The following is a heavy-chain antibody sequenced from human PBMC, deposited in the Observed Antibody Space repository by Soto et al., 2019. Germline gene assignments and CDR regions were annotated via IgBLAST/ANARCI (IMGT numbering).Heavy chain of an antibody. CDR3: AGEGDVYYFAMVV. Sequence: EVQLVESGGGLVQPGGSLRLSCAASGFTFSDHYMDWVRQAPGKGLEWVGRSRNKANSYISEYAASVKGRFTISRDDSNNSLYLQRKSLKTEETAVYYCAGEGDVYYFAMVVWGQGNRVTVSS. J-gene: IGHJ6*02. D-gene: IGHD3-10*01. CDR1: GFTFSDHY. V-gene: IGHV3-72*01. CDR2: SRNKANSYIS.